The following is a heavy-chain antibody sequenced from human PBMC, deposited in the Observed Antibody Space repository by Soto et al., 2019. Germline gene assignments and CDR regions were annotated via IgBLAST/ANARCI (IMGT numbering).Heavy chain of an antibody. D-gene: IGHD3-3*01. J-gene: IGHJ5*02. CDR1: GFTFSDYY. CDR3: AIGTGDFSSGYDDA. V-gene: IGHV3-11*01. Sequence: GGSLRLSCAASGFTFSDYYMSWIRQAPGKGLEWISYISSSGNTIYYADSVKGRFAISRDNGKNSLYLQMNSLRAEDTAVYYCAIGTGDFSSGYDDAWGQGTVVTVS. CDR2: ISSSGNTI.